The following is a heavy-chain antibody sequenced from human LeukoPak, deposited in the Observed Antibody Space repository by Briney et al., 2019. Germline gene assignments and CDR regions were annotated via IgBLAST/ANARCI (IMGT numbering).Heavy chain of an antibody. D-gene: IGHD5-24*01. CDR2: ISGSGGST. CDR3: AKDSGSTVEYYFDY. Sequence: GGSLRLSCAASGFTFSSNYMSWVRQAPGKGLEWVSAISGSGGSTYYADSVKGRFTISRDNSKNTLYLQMNSLRAEDTAVYYCAKDSGSTVEYYFDYWGQGTLVTVSS. V-gene: IGHV3-23*01. J-gene: IGHJ4*02. CDR1: GFTFSSNY.